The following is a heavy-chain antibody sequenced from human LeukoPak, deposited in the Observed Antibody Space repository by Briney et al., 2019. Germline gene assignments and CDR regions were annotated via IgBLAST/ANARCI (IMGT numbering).Heavy chain of an antibody. D-gene: IGHD2-15*01. Sequence: SVKVSCKASGGTFSNYAISWVRQAPGQGLEWMGGILPIFGTTNYAQKFQGRVTVTADESTSTAYMELSSLRSEDTAVYYCARVSCGGNCYSLIGAFDIWGQGTMVTVSS. V-gene: IGHV1-69*13. CDR2: ILPIFGTT. CDR3: ARVSCGGNCYSLIGAFDI. CDR1: GGTFSNYA. J-gene: IGHJ3*02.